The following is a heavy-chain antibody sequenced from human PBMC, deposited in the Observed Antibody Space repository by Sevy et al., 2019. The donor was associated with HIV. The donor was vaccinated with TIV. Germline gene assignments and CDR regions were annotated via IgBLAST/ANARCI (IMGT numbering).Heavy chain of an antibody. CDR3: ARHRRHYYGSGSHYLDNWFDP. CDR1: GYSFTSYW. Sequence: ASVKVSCKGSGYSFTSYWIGWVRQMPGKGLEWMGIIYPGDSDTRYSPSFQGQVTISADKSISTAYLQWSSLKASDTAMYYCARHRRHYYGSGSHYLDNWFDPWGQGTLVTVSS. J-gene: IGHJ5*02. D-gene: IGHD3-10*01. CDR2: IYPGDSDT. V-gene: IGHV5-51*01.